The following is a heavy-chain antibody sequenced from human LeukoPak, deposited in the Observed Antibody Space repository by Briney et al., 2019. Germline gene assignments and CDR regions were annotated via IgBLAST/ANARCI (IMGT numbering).Heavy chain of an antibody. CDR1: GYTLTDYY. CDR3: AREYYDSSGSKYAFDI. CDR2: IDPDSGGT. Sequence: GASVKVSCRASGYTLTDYYMHWVRQAPGQGLEWMGCIDPDSGGTKSAQRFQGRVTMTRDTSITTVYMELIRLRSDDTAVYYCAREYYDSSGSKYAFDIRGQGTVVTVSS. J-gene: IGHJ3*02. D-gene: IGHD3-22*01. V-gene: IGHV1-2*02.